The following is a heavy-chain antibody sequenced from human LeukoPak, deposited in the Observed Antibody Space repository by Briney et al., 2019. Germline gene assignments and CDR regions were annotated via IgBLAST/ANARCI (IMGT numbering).Heavy chain of an antibody. J-gene: IGHJ4*02. CDR1: GFTFSSYG. CDR2: IRYDGSNK. D-gene: IGHD6-19*01. Sequence: GGSLRLSCAASGFTFSSYGMHWVRQAPGKGLEWVAFIRYDGSNKYYADSVKGRFTISRDNSKNTLYLQMNSLRAEDTAVYYCAKDKYSSGWYYFDYWGQGTLVTVSS. CDR3: AKDKYSSGWYYFDY. V-gene: IGHV3-30*02.